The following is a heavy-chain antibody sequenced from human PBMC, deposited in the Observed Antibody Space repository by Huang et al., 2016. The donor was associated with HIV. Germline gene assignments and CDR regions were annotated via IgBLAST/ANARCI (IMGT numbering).Heavy chain of an antibody. V-gene: IGHV2-5*02. CDR3: AYQWTGLDR. D-gene: IGHD6-19*01. J-gene: IGHJ4*02. Sequence: QITLKESGPTLVKPTQTLTLTCSFSGFSLDTSGVAVGWVRQPPGEALEWLGLIYWDDDTRFSPSLGGRLSLTKVTSKNQVVLTMTNMDPADTATYFCAYQWTGLDRWGQGILVTVTS. CDR2: IYWDDDT. CDR1: GFSLDTSGVA.